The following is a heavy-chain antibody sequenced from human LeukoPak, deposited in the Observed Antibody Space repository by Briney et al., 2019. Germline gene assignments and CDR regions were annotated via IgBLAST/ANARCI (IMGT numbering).Heavy chain of an antibody. V-gene: IGHV5-10-1*01. J-gene: IGHJ4*02. CDR1: GYNFTAYW. CDR3: ARLRDGSVDF. D-gene: IGHD4-17*01. Sequence: GESLKISCKSSGYNFTAYWISWVRQMPGKGLEWMGRIDASDSYTNYRPPFQGHVIISTDKSITTAYLQWSSLKASDTAMYYCARLRDGSVDFWGQGTLVSVSS. CDR2: IDASDSYT.